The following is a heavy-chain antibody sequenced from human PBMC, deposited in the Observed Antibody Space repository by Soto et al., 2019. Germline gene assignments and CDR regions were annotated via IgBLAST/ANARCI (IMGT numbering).Heavy chain of an antibody. V-gene: IGHV1-2*02. Sequence: HEPLVQSGAEVKRPGASLKVSCKASGYSFTGYYIHWVRQAPGQGLEWMGWINPDSGATNYAQNFQGRDTLTSDTSISTASMDLTSLTSDDTAVYYCARGDYGTGGYPFPYFDYWGQGTLVIVSS. CDR2: INPDSGAT. CDR1: GYSFTGYY. CDR3: ARGDYGTGGYPFPYFDY. J-gene: IGHJ4*02. D-gene: IGHD2-8*02.